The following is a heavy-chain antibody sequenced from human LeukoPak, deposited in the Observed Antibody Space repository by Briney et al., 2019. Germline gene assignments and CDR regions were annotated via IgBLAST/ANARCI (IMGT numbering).Heavy chain of an antibody. CDR1: GNSISNTYY. CDR3: AGNSSGNYFDY. V-gene: IGHV4-38-2*01. CDR2: IYNSGST. D-gene: IGHD1-26*01. J-gene: IGHJ4*02. Sequence: PSETLSLTCAVSGNSISNTYYWGWIRQPPGKELEWIGSIYNSGSTHYNPSLKSRVTISVDTSKNQFSLKLSSVTAADTAVYYCAGNSSGNYFDYWGQGTLVTVSS.